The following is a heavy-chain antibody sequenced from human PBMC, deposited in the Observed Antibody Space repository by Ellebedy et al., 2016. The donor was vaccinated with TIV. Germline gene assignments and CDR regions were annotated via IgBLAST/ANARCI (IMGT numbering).Heavy chain of an antibody. CDR3: ARAPSWFIDY. J-gene: IGHJ4*02. CDR1: GGSISSSSYY. V-gene: IGHV4-61*05. Sequence: SETLSLTXTVSGGSISSSSYYWGWIRQPPGKGLEWIGYIYYSGSTNYNPSLKSRVTISVDTSKNQFSLKLSSVTAADTAVYYCARAPSWFIDYWGQGTLVTVSS. D-gene: IGHD6-13*01. CDR2: IYYSGST.